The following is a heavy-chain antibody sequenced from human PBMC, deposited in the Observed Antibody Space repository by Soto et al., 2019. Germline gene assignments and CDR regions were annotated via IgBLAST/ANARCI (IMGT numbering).Heavy chain of an antibody. CDR1: GXTFSSYE. CDR2: ISSSGSTI. D-gene: IGHD3-3*01. J-gene: IGHJ5*02. V-gene: IGHV3-48*03. CDR3: VVLAVLA. Sequence: GSLRLSCAASGXTFSSYEMNWVRQAPGKGLEWVSYISSSGSTIYYADSMKGRFTISRDNAKNSLYMKMHSLRAEDTAVYYCVVLAVLAWGQGTLGTVSS.